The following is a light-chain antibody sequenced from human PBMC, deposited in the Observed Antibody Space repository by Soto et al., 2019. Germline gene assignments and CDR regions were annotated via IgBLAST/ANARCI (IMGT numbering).Light chain of an antibody. CDR2: EVS. CDR1: SGDVGGYNS. J-gene: IGLJ1*01. V-gene: IGLV2-14*01. CDR3: SSYAGSSNV. Sequence: QSALTQPASASGSPGQSITISCTGTSGDVGGYNSVSWYQQHPGKAPKLMIYEVSNRPSGVSNRFSGSKSGNTASLTISGLQAEDEADYYCSSYAGSSNVFGTGTKLTVL.